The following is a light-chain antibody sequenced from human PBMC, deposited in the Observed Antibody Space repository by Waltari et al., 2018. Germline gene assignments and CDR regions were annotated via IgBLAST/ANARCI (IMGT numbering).Light chain of an antibody. CDR3: QHNVRLPVT. CDR2: DTS. CDR1: ESVRRA. J-gene: IGKJ1*01. V-gene: IGKV3-20*01. Sequence: EVVLTQSSGTLSLSPGERATLSCRANESVRRALIWYQQKPGQAPRRLIYDTSTRATGGPDRFSGSGSGTDFSLTISRLEPEDFAVYYCQHNVRLPVTFGQGTKVEIK.